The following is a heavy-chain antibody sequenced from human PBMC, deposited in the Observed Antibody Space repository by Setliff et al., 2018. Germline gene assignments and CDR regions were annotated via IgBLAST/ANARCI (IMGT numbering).Heavy chain of an antibody. CDR2: INTNTGNP. J-gene: IGHJ6*03. V-gene: IGHV7-4-1*02. D-gene: IGHD6-19*01. CDR1: GYTFTRYA. CDR3: ARDSSGWSGFSRLVGVYYYYMDV. Sequence: ASVKVSCKASGYTFTRYAMNWVRQAPGQGLEWMGWINTNTGNPTYAQGFTGRFVFSLDTSVSTAYLQISSLKAEDTAVYYCARDSSGWSGFSRLVGVYYYYMDVWGKGTTVTISS.